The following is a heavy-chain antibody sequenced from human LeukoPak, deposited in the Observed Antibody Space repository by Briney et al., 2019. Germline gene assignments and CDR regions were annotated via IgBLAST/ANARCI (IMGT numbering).Heavy chain of an antibody. CDR1: ENTFTNYH. Sequence: ASVKVSCKASENTFTNYHMHWVRQAPGQGLEWLGLINPNGGRTSYAQNFQGRVTMTRDTSTTTVYLELSSLRSEDTAVYYCARDMSTRVTPISYAIDVWGQGTMVTVSS. CDR3: ARDMSTRVTPISYAIDV. J-gene: IGHJ3*01. D-gene: IGHD4-23*01. V-gene: IGHV1-46*01. CDR2: INPNGGRT.